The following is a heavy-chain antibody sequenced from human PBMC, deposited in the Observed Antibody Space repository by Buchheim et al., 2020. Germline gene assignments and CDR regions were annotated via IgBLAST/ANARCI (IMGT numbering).Heavy chain of an antibody. Sequence: QVQLQESGPGLVKPSQTLSLTCTVSGGSISSGDYYWSWIRQPPGKGLEWIGYIYYSGSTYYNPSLKSRVTISVDTSKNQFSLKLSSVTAADTAVYYCASLRYYYDSSGYDYYYGMDVWGQGTT. J-gene: IGHJ6*02. V-gene: IGHV4-30-4*01. CDR2: IYYSGST. CDR1: GGSISSGDYY. D-gene: IGHD3-22*01. CDR3: ASLRYYYDSSGYDYYYGMDV.